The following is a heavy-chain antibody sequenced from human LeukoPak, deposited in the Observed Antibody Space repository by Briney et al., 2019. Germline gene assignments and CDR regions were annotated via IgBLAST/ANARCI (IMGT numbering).Heavy chain of an antibody. CDR2: IYYSGST. V-gene: IGHV4-39*07. Sequence: SETLSLTCSVSGGSISSTSNYWGWIRQPPGTGLEWIGSIYYSGSTYYNPSLKSRVTISVDTSKNQFSLKLSSVTAADTAVYYCARVSFGPASEWFDPWGLGTLVTVSS. J-gene: IGHJ5*02. CDR3: ARVSFGPASEWFDP. CDR1: GGSISSTSNY. D-gene: IGHD3/OR15-3a*01.